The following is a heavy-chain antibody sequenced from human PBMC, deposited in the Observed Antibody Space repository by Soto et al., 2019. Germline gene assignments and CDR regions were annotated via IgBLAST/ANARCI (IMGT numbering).Heavy chain of an antibody. V-gene: IGHV2-5*02. D-gene: IGHD2-2*01. CDR2: IYWDVDK. CDR1: GFSLSTSGAG. CDR3: AHSGGDCSSTSCSTFVDV. J-gene: IGHJ6*02. Sequence: GFPPTPVTTTQTLTLTCNFFGFSLSTSGAGVGWIRQTPGKALEWLALIYWDVDKRSSPSLKSRLTITKYTSKHQVILTMTNSHPEDTATYYCAHSGGDCSSTSCSTFVDVRGQETTVTVSS.